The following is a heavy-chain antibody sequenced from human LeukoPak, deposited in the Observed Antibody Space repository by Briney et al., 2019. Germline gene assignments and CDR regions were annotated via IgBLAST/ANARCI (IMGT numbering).Heavy chain of an antibody. D-gene: IGHD3-10*01. CDR2: INHSGST. CDR3: ARPMAYYYGSGSPFDY. CDR1: GGSISSYY. J-gene: IGHJ4*02. Sequence: SETLSLTCTVSGGSISSYYWSWIRQPPGKGLEWIGEINHSGSTNYNPSLKSRVTISVDTSKSQFSLKLISVTAADTAVYYCARPMAYYYGSGSPFDYWGQGTLVTVSS. V-gene: IGHV4-34*01.